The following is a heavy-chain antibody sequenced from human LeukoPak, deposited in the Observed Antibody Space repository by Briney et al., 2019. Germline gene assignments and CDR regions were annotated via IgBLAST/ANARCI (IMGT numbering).Heavy chain of an antibody. CDR1: GFTFSSYA. Sequence: GGSLRLSCAASGFTFSSYAMSWVRQAPGKGLEWVSAIGTAGDTYYPGSVKGRFTISRENAKNSLYLQMNSLRAWDTAVYYCARGGQQLGEFDCWGQGTLVTVSS. V-gene: IGHV3-13*01. D-gene: IGHD6-13*01. J-gene: IGHJ4*02. CDR2: IGTAGDT. CDR3: ARGGQQLGEFDC.